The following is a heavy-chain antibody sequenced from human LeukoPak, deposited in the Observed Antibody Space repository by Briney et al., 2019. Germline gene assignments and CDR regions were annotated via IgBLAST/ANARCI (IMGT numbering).Heavy chain of an antibody. D-gene: IGHD3-22*01. CDR2: IYHSGST. CDR3: AGQHDTNGYYFY. CDR1: GNSINSAYY. J-gene: IGHJ4*02. Sequence: SETPSLTCAVTGNSINSAYYWGWIRQPPGKGLEWIGSIYHSGSTYYNPSLKSRVTVSVETSKNSFSLKLSSVTATDTAVYYCAGQHDTNGYYFYWGQGTLVTVSS. V-gene: IGHV4-38-2*01.